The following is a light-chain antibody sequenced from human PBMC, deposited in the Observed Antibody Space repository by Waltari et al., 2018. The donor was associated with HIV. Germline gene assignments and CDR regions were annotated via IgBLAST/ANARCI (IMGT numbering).Light chain of an antibody. Sequence: DIQMTQSPSSLSASVGDRVTITCQASQDISNYLNWDQQKPGKAPKLLIYDASNLETGVPSRFSGSGSGTDFTFTISSLQPEDIATYYCEQYDNLPLTFGGVTKVEIK. J-gene: IGKJ4*01. CDR2: DAS. V-gene: IGKV1-33*01. CDR1: QDISNY. CDR3: EQYDNLPLT.